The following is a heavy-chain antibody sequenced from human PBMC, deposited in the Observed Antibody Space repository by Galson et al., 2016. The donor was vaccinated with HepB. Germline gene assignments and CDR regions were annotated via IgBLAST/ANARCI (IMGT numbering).Heavy chain of an antibody. CDR2: IIPILGIA. D-gene: IGHD1-1*01. Sequence: SVKVSCKASGGTFSSYTISWVRQAPGQGREWMGRIIPILGIANYAQKFQGRVTITADKSTSTAYMEMSSLRSEDTAVYYCAIVRGWNDITRGGMDVWGKGTTVNVSS. CDR3: AIVRGWNDITRGGMDV. CDR1: GGTFSSYT. J-gene: IGHJ6*04. V-gene: IGHV1-69*02.